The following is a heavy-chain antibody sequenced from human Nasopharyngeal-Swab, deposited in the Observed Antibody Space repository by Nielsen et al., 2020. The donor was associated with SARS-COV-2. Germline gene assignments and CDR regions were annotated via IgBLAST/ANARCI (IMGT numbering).Heavy chain of an antibody. CDR2: LYTSGTT. CDR3: ARAILNLGRGDYMDV. Sequence: GKGLEWIGRLYTSGTTNYNPSRKRRVTISVDTSKDHFSLKLSSVTSADTAVYYCARAILNLGRGDYMDVWGKGTTVTVSS. D-gene: IGHD1-1*01. J-gene: IGHJ6*03. V-gene: IGHV4-61*02.